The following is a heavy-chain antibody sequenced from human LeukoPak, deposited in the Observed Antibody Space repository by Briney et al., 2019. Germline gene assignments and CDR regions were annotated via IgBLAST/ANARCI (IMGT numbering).Heavy chain of an antibody. V-gene: IGHV3-43*02. D-gene: IGHD3-3*01. CDR1: GFTFGDYA. CDR3: ARGNTTFYDVWTGYYWFGGYFDF. CDR2: INDDGTNT. Sequence: PGGSLRLSCAASGFTFGDYAMHWVRQVPGRAPAWVSLINDDGTNTYYADSVKGRLTISRDNGKNSLFLQMDGLRTEDTALYFCARGNTTFYDVWTGYYWFGGYFDFWGQGTQVTVSS. J-gene: IGHJ4*02.